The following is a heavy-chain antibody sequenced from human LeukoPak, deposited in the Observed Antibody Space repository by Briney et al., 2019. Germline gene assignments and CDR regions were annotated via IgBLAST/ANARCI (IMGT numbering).Heavy chain of an antibody. CDR3: ARDGVGAVGAFDI. CDR1: GASINNSGYY. Sequence: SETLSLTCHVSGASINNSGYYWGWIRQPPGKGLEWIGSIYYSGSTYYNPSLKSRVTISVDTSKNQFSLKLSSVTAADTAVYYCARDGVGAVGAFDIWGQGTMVTVSS. V-gene: IGHV4-39*07. J-gene: IGHJ3*02. D-gene: IGHD1-26*01. CDR2: IYYSGST.